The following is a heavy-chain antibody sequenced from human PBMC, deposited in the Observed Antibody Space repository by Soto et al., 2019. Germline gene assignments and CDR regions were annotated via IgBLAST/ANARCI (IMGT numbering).Heavy chain of an antibody. CDR1: GGSISSGGYY. CDR3: ARDPTRAYYYGSGSSPFMFGMDV. Sequence: PSETLSLTCTVSGGSISSGGYYWSWIRQHPGKGLEWIGYIYYSGSTYYNPSLKSRVTISVDTSKNQFSLKLSSVTAADTAVYYCARDPTRAYYYGSGSSPFMFGMDVWGQGTTVTVSS. J-gene: IGHJ6*02. D-gene: IGHD3-10*01. CDR2: IYYSGST. V-gene: IGHV4-31*03.